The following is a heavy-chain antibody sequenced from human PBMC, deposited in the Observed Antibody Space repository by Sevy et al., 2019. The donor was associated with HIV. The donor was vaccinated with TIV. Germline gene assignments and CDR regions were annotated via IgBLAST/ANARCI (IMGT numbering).Heavy chain of an antibody. CDR1: GYIFTSYG. Sequence: ASVKVSCKASGYIFTSYGISWVRQAPGRGLEWVGWISPYKGTTNYAQKFQGRVTMTTDTSTFTVYMQLRSLRSDDTAIDYCSRDRDYDYICWTFPYRNFWGQGTLVTVSS. V-gene: IGHV1-18*01. CDR3: SRDRDYDYICWTFPYRNF. J-gene: IGHJ4*02. CDR2: ISPYKGTT. D-gene: IGHD3-16*01.